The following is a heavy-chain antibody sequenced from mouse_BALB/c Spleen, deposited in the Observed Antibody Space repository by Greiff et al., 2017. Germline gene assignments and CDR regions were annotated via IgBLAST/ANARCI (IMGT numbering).Heavy chain of an antibody. CDR1: GFSLTGYG. V-gene: IGHV2-6-7*01. CDR3: ARASITTVVAHYAMDY. D-gene: IGHD1-1*01. Sequence: VKVVESGPGLVAPSQSLSITCTVSGFSLTGYGVNWVRQPPGKGLEWLGMIWGDGSTDYNSALKSRLSISKDNSKSQVFLKMNSLQTDDTARYYCARASITTVVAHYAMDYWGQGTSVTVSS. J-gene: IGHJ4*01. CDR2: IWGDGST.